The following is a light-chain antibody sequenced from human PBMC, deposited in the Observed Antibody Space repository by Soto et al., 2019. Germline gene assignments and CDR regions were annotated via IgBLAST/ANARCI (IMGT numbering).Light chain of an antibody. CDR2: KAS. J-gene: IGKJ1*01. CDR1: QTISSW. V-gene: IGKV1-5*03. CDR3: KHYNSYSEA. Sequence: DIQMTQSPSTLSGSVGDRVTITCRASQTISSWLAWYQQKPGKAPKLLIYKASTLKSGVPSRFSGSGSGTEFTLTIRSLQPEDFATYYCKHYNSYSEAFGQGTKVDIK.